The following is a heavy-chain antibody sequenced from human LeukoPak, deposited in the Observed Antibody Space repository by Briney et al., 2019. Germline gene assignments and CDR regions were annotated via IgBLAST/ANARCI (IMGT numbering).Heavy chain of an antibody. V-gene: IGHV1-69*13. J-gene: IGHJ6*02. D-gene: IGHD3-3*01. Sequence: SVKVSCKASGGTFSSYAISWVRQAPGQGLEWMGGIIPIFGTANYAQKFQGRVTITADESTSTAYMELSSLRSEDTAVYYCARGPLGVATPTQHGMDVWGQGTTVTVSS. CDR3: ARGPLGVATPTQHGMDV. CDR2: IIPIFGTA. CDR1: GGTFSSYA.